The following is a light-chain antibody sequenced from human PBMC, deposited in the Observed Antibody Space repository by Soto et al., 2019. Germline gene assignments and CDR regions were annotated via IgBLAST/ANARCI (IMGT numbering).Light chain of an antibody. CDR3: TSFSSSTSLYV. CDR1: TRDIAGYNY. J-gene: IGLJ1*01. CDR2: QVT. Sequence: QSVLTQPASVSWSLGQSITMSCTGTTRDIAGYNYISWYQQLPGKAPKLMIYQVTIRPSGISNRFSGSKSGNTASLTISGLQAEDEADYYCTSFSSSTSLYVFGTGTKVTVL. V-gene: IGLV2-14*01.